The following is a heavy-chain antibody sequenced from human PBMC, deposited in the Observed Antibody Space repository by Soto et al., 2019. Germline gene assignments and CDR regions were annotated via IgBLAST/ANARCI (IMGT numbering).Heavy chain of an antibody. CDR3: ALSGYKYGSGTIDH. D-gene: IGHD5-18*01. Sequence: EVQLVESGGDWVQPGGSLRLSCAASGFTFSSYEMSWVRQAPGKGLEWVSYISSSGSRMYHTDSVRGRFTISRDNAKNSMYLQMNSLRAEDTGVYYCALSGYKYGSGTIDHWGQGTLVTVSS. CDR1: GFTFSSYE. V-gene: IGHV3-48*03. CDR2: ISSSGSRM. J-gene: IGHJ5*02.